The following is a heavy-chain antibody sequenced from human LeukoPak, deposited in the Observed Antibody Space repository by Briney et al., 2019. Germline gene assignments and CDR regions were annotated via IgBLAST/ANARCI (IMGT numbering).Heavy chain of an antibody. Sequence: GGSLRLSCAASGFTFSSYAMSWVRQAPGKGLEWVSGISDSGGSTYYAESVKGRFTISRDNSKNTLSLQMNSLRAEDTALYYCAKGDGSGSYPLDYWGQGTLVTVSS. J-gene: IGHJ4*02. D-gene: IGHD3-10*01. V-gene: IGHV3-23*01. CDR3: AKGDGSGSYPLDY. CDR1: GFTFSSYA. CDR2: ISDSGGST.